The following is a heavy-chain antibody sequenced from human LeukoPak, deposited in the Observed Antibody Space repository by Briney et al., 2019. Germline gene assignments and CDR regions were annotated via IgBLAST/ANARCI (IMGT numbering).Heavy chain of an antibody. Sequence: SETLSLTCAVYGGSFSGYYWSWIRQPPGKGLEWIGEINHSGSTNYNPSLKSRVTISVDTSKNQFSLKLSSVTAADTAVYYCAREPSPYYYDSSGYLDYWGQGTLSPSPQ. CDR3: AREPSPYYYDSSGYLDY. CDR1: GGSFSGYY. CDR2: INHSGST. V-gene: IGHV4-34*01. J-gene: IGHJ4*02. D-gene: IGHD3-22*01.